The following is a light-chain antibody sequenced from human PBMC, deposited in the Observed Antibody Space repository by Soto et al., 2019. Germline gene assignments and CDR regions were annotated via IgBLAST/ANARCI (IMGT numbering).Light chain of an antibody. V-gene: IGKV1-5*01. CDR3: QQYYTYST. CDR1: QAISSW. CDR2: DVS. J-gene: IGKJ2*01. Sequence: DTQMTQPPSTLSASVGDRVTISCRASQAISSWLAWYQQRPGKAPKLLIRDVSTLESGVPSRFSGSGSGADFSLTISSLQPDDFATYYCQQYYTYSTFGQGTKLEIK.